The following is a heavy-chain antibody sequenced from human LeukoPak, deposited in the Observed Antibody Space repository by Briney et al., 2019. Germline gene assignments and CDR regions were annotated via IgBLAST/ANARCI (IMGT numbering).Heavy chain of an antibody. CDR3: VRQLNSYDYYAHFDY. V-gene: IGHV4-39*01. Sequence: KSSETLSLTCTVSGGSISSSHSFWDWIRQPPGKGLEWIASIFYSGNTYYNPSLTSRVPIPVDTSKIQFSLKVRSVTAAHTAVYYSVRQLNSYDYYAHFDYWGQGTLVTASS. D-gene: IGHD5-12*01. J-gene: IGHJ4*02. CDR2: IFYSGNT. CDR1: GGSISSSHSF.